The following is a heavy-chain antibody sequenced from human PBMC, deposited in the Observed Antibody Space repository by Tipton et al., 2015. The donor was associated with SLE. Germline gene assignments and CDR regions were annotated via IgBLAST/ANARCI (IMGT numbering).Heavy chain of an antibody. V-gene: IGHV4-59*08. J-gene: IGHJ6*02. CDR1: GGSISSYY. Sequence: TLSLTCTVSGGSISSYYWSWIRQPPGKGLEWIGYIYYSGSTSYNPSLKSRVTISVDTSKNQFSLKLSSVTAADTAVYYCAKILSGSYPTSYGMDVWGQGTTVTVSS. CDR2: IYYSGST. D-gene: IGHD1-26*01. CDR3: AKILSGSYPTSYGMDV.